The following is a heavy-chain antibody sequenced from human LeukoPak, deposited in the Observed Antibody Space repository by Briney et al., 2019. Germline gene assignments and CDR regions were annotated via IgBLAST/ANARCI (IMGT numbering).Heavy chain of an antibody. J-gene: IGHJ4*02. D-gene: IGHD1-26*01. Sequence: PSETLSLTCTVSGASIRSSFWNWIRQPPGRGLEWIGYLSMRRTTNYNPSLKSRITISADTSENQFSPKVSSVTAADTAVYYCTRNRGYYVNDYWGQGILVTVSS. CDR3: TRNRGYYVNDY. V-gene: IGHV4-59*01. CDR2: LSMRRTT. CDR1: GASIRSSF.